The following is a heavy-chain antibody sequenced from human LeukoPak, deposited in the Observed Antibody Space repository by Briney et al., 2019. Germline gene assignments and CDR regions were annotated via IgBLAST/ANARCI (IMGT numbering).Heavy chain of an antibody. Sequence: SETLSLTCTVSGGSISNNYWSWIRQTPGKGLEWIGEIYHSGSTTYNPSLKSRVTISVDTSKNQFSLRLSSVTAADTAVYYCAREGRTPEIAAAGAPDYWGQGTLVTVSS. CDR3: AREGRTPEIAAAGAPDY. D-gene: IGHD6-13*01. CDR1: GGSISNNY. CDR2: IYHSGST. V-gene: IGHV4-59*12. J-gene: IGHJ4*02.